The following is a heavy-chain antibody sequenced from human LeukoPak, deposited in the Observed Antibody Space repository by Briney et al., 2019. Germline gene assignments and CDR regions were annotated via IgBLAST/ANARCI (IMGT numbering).Heavy chain of an antibody. CDR2: ISGSGGST. CDR3: AKDLRSGAAVAGTWGFDY. CDR1: GFTFSRYA. D-gene: IGHD6-19*01. V-gene: IGHV3-23*01. Sequence: PGGSLRLSCAASGFTFSRYAMSWVRQAPGKGLEWVSAISGSGGSTYYADSVKGRFTISRDNSKNPLYLQMNSPRAEDTAVYYCAKDLRSGAAVAGTWGFDYWGQGTLVTVSS. J-gene: IGHJ4*02.